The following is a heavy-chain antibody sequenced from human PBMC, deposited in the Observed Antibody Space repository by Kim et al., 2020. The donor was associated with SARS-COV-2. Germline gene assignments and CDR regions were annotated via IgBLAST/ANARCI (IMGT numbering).Heavy chain of an antibody. V-gene: IGHV4-31*03. Sequence: SETLSLTCTVSGGSISSGGYYWSWIRQHPGKGLEWIGYIYYSGSTYYNPSLKSRVTISVDTSKNQFSLKLSSVTAADTAVYYCARAQIWSGFWFDPWGQGTLVTVSS. CDR2: IYYSGST. CDR1: GGSISSGGYY. J-gene: IGHJ5*02. CDR3: ARAQIWSGFWFDP. D-gene: IGHD3-3*01.